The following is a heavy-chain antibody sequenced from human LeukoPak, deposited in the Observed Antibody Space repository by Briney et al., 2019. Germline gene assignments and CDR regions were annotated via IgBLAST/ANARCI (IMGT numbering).Heavy chain of an antibody. J-gene: IGHJ6*02. Sequence: SETLSLTFTVSGGTISSYYWNWIRQPPGKGLEWIGYIYYSGSTNYNPSLKSRATISVDTSKNQFSLKLSSVTAADTAVYYCARGGGLGATRDYYYYYGMDVWGQGTTVTVSS. CDR1: GGTISSYY. D-gene: IGHD1-26*01. CDR3: ARGGGLGATRDYYYYYGMDV. V-gene: IGHV4-59*01. CDR2: IYYSGST.